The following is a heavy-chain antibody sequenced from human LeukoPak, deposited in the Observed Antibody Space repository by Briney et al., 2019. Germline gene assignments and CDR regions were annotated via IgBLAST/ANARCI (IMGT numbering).Heavy chain of an antibody. Sequence: PGRSLRLSCAASGFTFSSYGRHWVRQAPGKGLEWVAVIWYDGSNKYYADSVKGRFTISRDNSKNTLYLQMNSLRAEDTAVYYCARDDAGIAAAGTSHWFDPWGQGTLVTVSS. CDR3: ARDDAGIAAAGTSHWFDP. D-gene: IGHD6-13*01. CDR1: GFTFSSYG. J-gene: IGHJ5*02. V-gene: IGHV3-33*01. CDR2: IWYDGSNK.